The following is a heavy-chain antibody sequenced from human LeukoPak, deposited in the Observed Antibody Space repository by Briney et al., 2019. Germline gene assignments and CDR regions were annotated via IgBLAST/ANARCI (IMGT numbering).Heavy chain of an antibody. CDR2: ISGSGGST. J-gene: IGHJ4*02. V-gene: IGHV3-23*01. CDR1: GFTFSSYA. CDR3: AKRGGGAYCGGDCYSPFDY. Sequence: PGGSLRLSYAASGFTFSSYAMSWVRQAPGKGLEWVSAISGSGGSTYYADSVKGRFTISRDNSKNTLYLQMNSLRAEDTAVYYCAKRGGGAYCGGDCYSPFDYWGQGTLVTVSS. D-gene: IGHD2-21*02.